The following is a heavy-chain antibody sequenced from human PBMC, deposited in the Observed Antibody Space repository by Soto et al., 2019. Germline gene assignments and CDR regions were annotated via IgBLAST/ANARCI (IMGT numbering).Heavy chain of an antibody. V-gene: IGHV1-2*04. J-gene: IGHJ6*02. CDR1: GYIFTGYY. CDR2: INPSSGGT. D-gene: IGHD3-22*01. CDR3: ARNGRHDRSGFYNHTYYYYGMDV. Sequence: ASVNVSCKASGYIFTGYYLYWVRQAPGQGLEWMGWINPSSGGTNYAQKFQGWVTMTRDTSISTAYMELSSLTSDDTAVYYCARNGRHDRSGFYNHTYYYYGMDVWG.